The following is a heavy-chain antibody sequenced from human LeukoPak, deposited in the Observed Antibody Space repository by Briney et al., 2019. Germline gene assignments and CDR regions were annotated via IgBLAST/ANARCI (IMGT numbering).Heavy chain of an antibody. CDR3: AKGGSPSCYSSSGY. CDR2: ISGSGGST. J-gene: IGHJ4*02. V-gene: IGHV3-23*01. CDR1: GFTFRIYA. D-gene: IGHD2-2*01. Sequence: PGGSLRLSCAGSGFTFRIYAMSWVRQAPGKGLEWVSAISGSGGSTYYADSVKGRFTISRDNSKNTLYLQMNSLRGEDTAVYYCAKGGSPSCYSSSGYWGQGTLVTVSS.